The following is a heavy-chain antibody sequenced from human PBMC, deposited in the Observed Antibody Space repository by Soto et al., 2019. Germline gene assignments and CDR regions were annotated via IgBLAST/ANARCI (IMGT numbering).Heavy chain of an antibody. J-gene: IGHJ4*02. CDR1: GFTFSSYS. D-gene: IGHD2-15*01. CDR3: ARDKGYCSGGSCYPPADY. CDR2: ISSSSSYI. V-gene: IGHV3-21*01. Sequence: GGSLRLSCAASGFTFSSYSMNWVRQAPGKGLEWVSSISSSSSYIYYADSVKGRFTISRDNAKNSLYLQMNSLRAEDTAVYYCARDKGYCSGGSCYPPADYWGQGTLVTVSS.